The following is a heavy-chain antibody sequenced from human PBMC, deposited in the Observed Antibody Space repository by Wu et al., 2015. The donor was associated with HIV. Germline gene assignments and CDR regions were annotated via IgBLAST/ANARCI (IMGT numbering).Heavy chain of an antibody. CDR1: GGIFSSFG. J-gene: IGHJ4*02. Sequence: QVQLVQSGAEVKKPGSSVKVSCTASGGIFSSFGISWVRQAPGQGLEWVGGITPFFGTADYAQKFYGRVTITADESTTTVYMELSSLKSEDTAVYYCARAHLDIVAVIAAPEDTGYFNYWGQGTLVTVSS. V-gene: IGHV1-69*12. CDR3: ARAHLDIVAVIAAPEDTGYFNY. CDR2: ITPFFGTA. D-gene: IGHD2-15*01.